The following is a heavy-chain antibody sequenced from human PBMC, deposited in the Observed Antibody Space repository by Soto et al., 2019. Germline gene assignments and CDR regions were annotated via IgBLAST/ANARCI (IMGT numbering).Heavy chain of an antibody. J-gene: IGHJ4*02. CDR3: ARYIVATIGSGYFDY. CDR1: SGSISSSNW. D-gene: IGHD5-12*01. CDR2: IYHSGST. Sequence: SETLSLTCAVSSGSISSSNWWSWVRQPPGKGLEWIGEIYHSGSTNYNPSLKSRVTISVDKSKNQFSLKLSSVTAADTAVYYCARYIVATIGSGYFDYWGQGTLVTVSS. V-gene: IGHV4-4*02.